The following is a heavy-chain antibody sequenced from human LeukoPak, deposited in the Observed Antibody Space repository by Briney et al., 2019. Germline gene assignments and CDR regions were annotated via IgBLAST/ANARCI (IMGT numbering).Heavy chain of an antibody. CDR3: ARGRRHWFDP. CDR2: IYHSGST. Sequence: SETLSLTCAVSGGSISSGGYSWSWIRQPPGKGLEWIGYIYHSGSTYYNPSLKSRVTISVDRSKNQFSLKLSSVTAADSAVYYCARGRRHWFDPWGQGTLVTVSS. V-gene: IGHV4-30-2*01. J-gene: IGHJ5*02. CDR1: GGSISSGGYS.